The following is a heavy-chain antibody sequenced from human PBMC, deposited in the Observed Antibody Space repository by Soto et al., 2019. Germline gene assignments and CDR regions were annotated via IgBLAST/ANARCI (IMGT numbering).Heavy chain of an antibody. D-gene: IGHD3-16*02. J-gene: IGHJ3*02. CDR3: ASKLGELSLEAFDI. CDR1: SSSSYY. V-gene: IGHV5-51*01. CDR2: IYPGDSDT. Sequence: SSSSYYWGWIRQPPGKGLEWMGIIYPGDSDTRYSPSFQGQVTISADKSISTAYLQWSSLKASDTAMYYCASKLGELSLEAFDIWGQGTMVTVSS.